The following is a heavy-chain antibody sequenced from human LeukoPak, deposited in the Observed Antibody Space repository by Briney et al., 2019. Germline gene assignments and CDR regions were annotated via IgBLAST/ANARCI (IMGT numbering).Heavy chain of an antibody. CDR1: GGSISGYY. CDR3: ARSRIVLADSLDP. CDR2: IFHSGST. J-gene: IGHJ5*02. D-gene: IGHD6-19*01. Sequence: SETLSLTCTVSGGSISGYYWNWIRQPAGKGLEWIGRIFHSGSTNYNPSLNSRVTMSVDASKNQFSLKLSSVTAADTAVYYCARSRIVLADSLDPWGQGTLVTVSS. V-gene: IGHV4-4*07.